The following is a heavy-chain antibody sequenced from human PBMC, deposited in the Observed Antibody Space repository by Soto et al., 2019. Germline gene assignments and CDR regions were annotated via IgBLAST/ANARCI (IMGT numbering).Heavy chain of an antibody. CDR1: GFSFSRHW. CDR2: IYPGDSNI. CDR3: ALYCPITRCPNYFYYGMDV. Sequence: PGESLKISCNGSGFSFSRHWIGWVRQKPGKGLEWMGVIYPGDSNIRYSPSFQGQVTLSADTSISTAYLQWGSLEASDTATYYCALYCPITRCPNYFYYGMDVWGQGTPVT. D-gene: IGHD2-8*01. J-gene: IGHJ6*02. V-gene: IGHV5-51*01.